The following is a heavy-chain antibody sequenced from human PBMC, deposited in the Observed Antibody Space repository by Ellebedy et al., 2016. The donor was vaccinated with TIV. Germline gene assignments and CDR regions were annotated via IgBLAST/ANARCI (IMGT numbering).Heavy chain of an antibody. V-gene: IGHV3-15*01. CDR3: TLDIVVVPAFYGMDV. J-gene: IGHJ6*02. Sequence: GESLKISCAASGFTFSNAWMSWVRQAPGKGLEWVGRIKSKTDGGTTDYAAPVKGRFTISRDDSKNTLYLQMNSLKTEDTAVYYCTLDIVVVPAFYGMDVWGQGTTVTVSS. D-gene: IGHD2-2*01. CDR1: GFTFSNAW. CDR2: IKSKTDGGTT.